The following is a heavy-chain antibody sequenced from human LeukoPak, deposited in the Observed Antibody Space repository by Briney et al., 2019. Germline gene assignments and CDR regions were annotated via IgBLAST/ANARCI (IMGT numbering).Heavy chain of an antibody. CDR2: IYYSGST. D-gene: IGHD3-16*01. Sequence: PSETLSLTCTVSGGSISSYYWSWIRQPPGKGLERIGYIYYSGSTNYNPSLKSRVTISVDTSKNQFSLKLSSVTAADTAVYYCARVGWGGNWFDPWGQGTLVTVSS. CDR3: ARVGWGGNWFDP. J-gene: IGHJ5*02. V-gene: IGHV4-59*01. CDR1: GGSISSYY.